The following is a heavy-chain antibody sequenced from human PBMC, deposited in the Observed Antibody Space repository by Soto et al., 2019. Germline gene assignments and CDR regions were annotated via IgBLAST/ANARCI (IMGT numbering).Heavy chain of an antibody. Sequence: QVLLQESGPGLVKPSGTLSLTCAVSGDSISNSRWWTWVRQPPGKGLEWIGDIFHSGDTNYNPSLKSRVFISADKSQNQFSLKVSSVTAADTAVYYCAYSTGWYRHDVWGQGTLVTVSS. CDR2: IFHSGDT. CDR1: GDSISNSRW. D-gene: IGHD6-19*01. J-gene: IGHJ3*01. CDR3: AYSTGWYRHDV. V-gene: IGHV4-4*02.